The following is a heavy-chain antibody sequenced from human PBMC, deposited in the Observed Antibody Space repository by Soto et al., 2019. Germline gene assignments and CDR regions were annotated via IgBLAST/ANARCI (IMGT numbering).Heavy chain of an antibody. V-gene: IGHV4-31*03. CDR3: AKGVRGVPNWFDP. D-gene: IGHD3-10*01. J-gene: IGHJ5*02. CDR2: IYYSGGT. Sequence: QVQLQESGPGLVRPSQTLSLSCTVSGGSISNSANHWSWIRQHPGEGLEWIGYIYYSGGTYYSPSLKGRVTMSIDASKNQFSLKLSPVTAADTAVYYCAKGVRGVPNWFDPWGQGTLVTVSS. CDR1: GGSISNSANH.